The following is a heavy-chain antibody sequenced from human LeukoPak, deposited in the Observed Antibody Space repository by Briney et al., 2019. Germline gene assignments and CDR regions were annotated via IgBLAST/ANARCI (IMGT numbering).Heavy chain of an antibody. D-gene: IGHD2/OR15-2a*01. V-gene: IGHV3-21*01. CDR1: EFTFSSYN. CDR2: ISSSSDYI. Sequence: GGSLRLSCAASEFTFSSYNMNWVRQAPGKGLEWVSSISSSSDYIYYADSVKGRFTISRDNAKNSLYLQMKSLRAEDTAVYYCARGKTSQNIVSRKTYNWFDPWGQGTLVTVSS. J-gene: IGHJ5*02. CDR3: ARGKTSQNIVSRKTYNWFDP.